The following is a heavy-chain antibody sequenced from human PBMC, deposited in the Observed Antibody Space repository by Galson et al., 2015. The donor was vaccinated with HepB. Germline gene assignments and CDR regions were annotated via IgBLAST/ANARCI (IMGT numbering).Heavy chain of an antibody. CDR2: ISSSSIHI. D-gene: IGHD1-26*01. Sequence: SLRLSCAASGFIFSSYSMNWVRQAPGKGLEWVSSISSSSIHIYYADSVKGRFTISRDNAWNSLYLQMNSLRAEDTAVYYCARDLGVGATGFDYWGQGTLVTVSS. CDR3: ARDLGVGATGFDY. CDR1: GFIFSSYS. V-gene: IGHV3-21*01. J-gene: IGHJ4*02.